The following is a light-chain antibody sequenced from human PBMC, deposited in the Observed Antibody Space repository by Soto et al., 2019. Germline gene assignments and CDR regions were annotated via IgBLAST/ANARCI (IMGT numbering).Light chain of an antibody. CDR2: GVT. CDR3: SSSAGSDNYV. J-gene: IGLJ1*01. Sequence: QSALTQPPSASGSPGQSVTISCSGTSSDIGDHNLVSWYQQHPGKAPKLLIWGVTNRPSGVPHRFSGSKSGNTASLTVSGLQAADEAAYYCSSSAGSDNYVFGTGTKLTVL. V-gene: IGLV2-8*01. CDR1: SSDIGDHNL.